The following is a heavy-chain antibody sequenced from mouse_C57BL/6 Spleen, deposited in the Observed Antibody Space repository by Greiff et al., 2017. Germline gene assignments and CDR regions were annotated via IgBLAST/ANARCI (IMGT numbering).Heavy chain of an antibody. CDR3: ARDGYYDYAMDY. J-gene: IGHJ4*01. V-gene: IGHV3-6*01. D-gene: IGHD2-3*01. CDR1: GYSITSGYY. CDR2: ISYDGSN. Sequence: EVQLKESGPGLVKPSQSLSLTCSVTGYSITSGYYWNWIRQFPGNKLEWMGYISYDGSNNYNPSLKNRISITRDTSKNQFFLKLNSVTTEDTATYYCARDGYYDYAMDYWGQGTSVTVSS.